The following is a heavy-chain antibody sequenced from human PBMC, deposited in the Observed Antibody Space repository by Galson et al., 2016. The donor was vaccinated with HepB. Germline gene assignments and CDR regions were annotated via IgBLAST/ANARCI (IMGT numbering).Heavy chain of an antibody. CDR1: GDTFSTYA. Sequence: SVKVSCKASGDTFSTYAISWVRQTPGQGPEWMGGIIPIFGTTNYAQRFQGRVVITADESTSTAYMELSSLRSEDTAVYYCARDTMVRGAKMDYGGQGTLVTGSS. V-gene: IGHV1-69*13. J-gene: IGHJ4*02. CDR3: ARDTMVRGAKMDY. D-gene: IGHD3-10*01. CDR2: IIPIFGTT.